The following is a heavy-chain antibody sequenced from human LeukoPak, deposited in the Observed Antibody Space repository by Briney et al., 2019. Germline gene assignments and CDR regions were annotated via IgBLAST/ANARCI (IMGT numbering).Heavy chain of an antibody. CDR3: ARVHPYSGSYYTH. J-gene: IGHJ4*02. CDR1: GFTFSSYS. V-gene: IGHV3-21*01. Sequence: GGSLRLSCVASGFTFSSYSMNWVRQAPGKGLEWVSSISSSSSYIYYADSVKGRFTISRDNAENSLYLQMNSLRVEDTAVYYCARVHPYSGSYYTHWGQGTLVTVSS. D-gene: IGHD1-26*01. CDR2: ISSSSSYI.